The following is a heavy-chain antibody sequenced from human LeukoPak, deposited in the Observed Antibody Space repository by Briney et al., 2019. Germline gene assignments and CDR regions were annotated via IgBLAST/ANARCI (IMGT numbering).Heavy chain of an antibody. V-gene: IGHV3-7*03. Sequence: GGSLRLSCAASGFTFSSYWMSWVRQAPGKGLEWVANIKQDGSEKYYVDSVKGRFTISGDNAKNSLYLQMNSLRAEDTAVYYCARDLVGAPNWFDPWGQGTLVTVSS. D-gene: IGHD1-26*01. CDR3: ARDLVGAPNWFDP. CDR2: IKQDGSEK. J-gene: IGHJ5*02. CDR1: GFTFSSYW.